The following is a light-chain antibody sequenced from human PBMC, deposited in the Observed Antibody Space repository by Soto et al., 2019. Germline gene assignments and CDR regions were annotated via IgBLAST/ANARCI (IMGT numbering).Light chain of an antibody. Sequence: DIVLTQSPLSLPVTPGEPASISCRSSQSLLHRNGYNYLDWYLQKPGQSPQLLIYLGSNRASGVPDRFSGSGSGTDFTLKISRVEAEDVGIYYCMQALQTTPSFGGGTKV. CDR3: MQALQTTPS. CDR2: LGS. V-gene: IGKV2-28*01. J-gene: IGKJ4*01. CDR1: QSLLHRNGYNY.